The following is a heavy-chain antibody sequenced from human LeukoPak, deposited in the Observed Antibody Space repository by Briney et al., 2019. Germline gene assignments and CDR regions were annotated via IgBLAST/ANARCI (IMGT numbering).Heavy chain of an antibody. CDR3: TRHHDYGDKIDY. V-gene: IGHV4-61*01. CDR2: IYYSGST. Sequence: SETLSLTCTVSGGSVSSGSYYWSWIRQPPGKGLEWIGYIYYSGSTNYNPSLKSRVTISGDTSKSQFSLKLTFVTAADTAVYYCTRHHDYGDKIDYWGQGTLVTVSS. D-gene: IGHD4-23*01. J-gene: IGHJ4*02. CDR1: GGSVSSGSYY.